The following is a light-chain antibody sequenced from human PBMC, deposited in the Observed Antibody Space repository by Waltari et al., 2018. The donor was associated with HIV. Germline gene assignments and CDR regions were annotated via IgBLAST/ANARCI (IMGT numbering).Light chain of an antibody. Sequence: QSALTQPPSASGSLGQSVTISCTGTSTDISGYDYVSWYQQHPGKAPKLLIYEVKKRPSGVPDRFSASRSDNRASLTVSGLQYEDEAEYYCSSYTDFNTPHVFGTGTKVTVL. V-gene: IGLV2-8*01. CDR2: EVK. CDR3: SSYTDFNTPHV. CDR1: STDISGYDY. J-gene: IGLJ1*01.